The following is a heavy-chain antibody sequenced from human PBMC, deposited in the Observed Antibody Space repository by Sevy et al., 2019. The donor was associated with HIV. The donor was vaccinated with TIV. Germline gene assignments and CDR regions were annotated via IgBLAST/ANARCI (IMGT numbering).Heavy chain of an antibody. CDR3: ARDYSGSGSYYISNWFDP. Sequence: ASVKVSCKTSGYTFTTYAIHWVRQAPGQRLAWMGWINAGNGNTKYSQNFQGRVTITRDTSASTAYMELSSLRVEDTAVYYCARDYSGSGSYYISNWFDPWGQGTLVTVSS. V-gene: IGHV1-3*01. J-gene: IGHJ5*02. D-gene: IGHD3-10*01. CDR2: INAGNGNT. CDR1: GYTFTTYA.